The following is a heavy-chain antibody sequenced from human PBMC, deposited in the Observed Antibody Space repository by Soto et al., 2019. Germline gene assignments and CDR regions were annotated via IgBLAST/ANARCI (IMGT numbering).Heavy chain of an antibody. CDR3: ARDPPLPAAMVD. Sequence: SDTLSLTCAVYGFSISSINWWSRVSHPPGKGLEWIGEIYHSGSTNYNPSLKSRVTISVDKSKNQFSLQLSSVTAADTALYYCARDPPLPAAMVDWGQGTLVTVS. J-gene: IGHJ4*02. D-gene: IGHD2-2*01. CDR1: GFSISSINW. CDR2: IYHSGST. V-gene: IGHV4-4*02.